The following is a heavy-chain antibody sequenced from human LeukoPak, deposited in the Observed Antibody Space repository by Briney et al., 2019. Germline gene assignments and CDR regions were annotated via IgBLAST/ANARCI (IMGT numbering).Heavy chain of an antibody. CDR1: GGSFSGYY. Sequence: SETLSLTCTVYGGSFSGYYWSWIRQPPGKGLEWIGEINHSGSTNYNPSLKSRVTISGDTSKNQFSLKLSSVTAADTAVYYCAFIWTGDVDYWGQGTLVTVSS. V-gene: IGHV4-34*01. CDR2: INHSGST. J-gene: IGHJ4*02. CDR3: AFIWTGDVDY. D-gene: IGHD3/OR15-3a*01.